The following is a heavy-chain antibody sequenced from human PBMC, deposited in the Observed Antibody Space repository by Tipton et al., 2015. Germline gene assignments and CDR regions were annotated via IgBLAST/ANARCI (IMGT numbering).Heavy chain of an antibody. CDR1: GYSFSSYW. CDR2: IYPGDSDT. J-gene: IGHJ5*02. D-gene: IGHD2-15*01. CDR3: ARRWREVHWVDP. V-gene: IGHV5-51*01. Sequence: QLVQSGAEVKKPGESLKISCKGSGYSFSSYWIAWVRQMPGKGLEWMGMIYPGDSDTRYSPSFQGQVTISVDRATSTVFLHWGSWGASDPAMYCCARRWREVHWVDPWGQGTLVTVSS.